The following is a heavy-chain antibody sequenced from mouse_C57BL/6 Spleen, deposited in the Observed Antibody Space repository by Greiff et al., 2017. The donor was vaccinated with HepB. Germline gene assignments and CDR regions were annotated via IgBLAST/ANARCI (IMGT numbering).Heavy chain of an antibody. Sequence: EVKVVESGGGLVKPGGSLKLSCAASGFTFSDYGMHWVRQAPEKGLEWVAYISSGSSTIYYADTVKGRFTISRDNAKNTLFLQMTSLRSEDTAMYYCAKGSIYSAMDYWGQGTSVTVSS. CDR2: ISSGSSTI. D-gene: IGHD2-10*02. CDR3: AKGSIYSAMDY. CDR1: GFTFSDYG. J-gene: IGHJ4*01. V-gene: IGHV5-17*01.